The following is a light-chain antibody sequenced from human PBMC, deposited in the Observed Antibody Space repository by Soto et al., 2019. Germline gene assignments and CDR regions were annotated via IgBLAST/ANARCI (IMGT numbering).Light chain of an antibody. Sequence: GASQSVSSNLAWYQQRPGQAPRLLIYGASTRAAGIPARFSGIGSGTGFTLTSAVPQSQQIPFSHLQQYKNWPWEFGPGTKLDIK. CDR2: GAS. J-gene: IGKJ3*01. V-gene: IGKV3-15*01. CDR3: QQYKNWPWE. CDR1: QSVSSN.